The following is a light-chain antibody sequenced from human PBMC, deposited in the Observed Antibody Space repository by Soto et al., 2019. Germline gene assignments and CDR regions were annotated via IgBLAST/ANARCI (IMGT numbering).Light chain of an antibody. J-gene: IGKJ3*01. CDR1: QTFSSGY. Sequence: EIVLTQSPGTLSLSPGERATLSCRASQTFSSGYLAWYQQKPGQAPRLLIYGTSTRATGIPGRFSGSGSGTDFTLTISRLEPEDFAVYYCQQYYSSFTFGPGTKVDIK. V-gene: IGKV3-20*01. CDR3: QQYYSSFT. CDR2: GTS.